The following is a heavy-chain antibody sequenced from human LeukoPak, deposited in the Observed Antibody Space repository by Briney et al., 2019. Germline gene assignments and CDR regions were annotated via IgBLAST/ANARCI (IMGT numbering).Heavy chain of an antibody. J-gene: IGHJ4*02. Sequence: GGSLRLSCAASGFTFSSYAMSWVRQAPGKGLEWVSAISGSGGGTYYADSVKGRFTISRDNSKNTLYLQMNSLRAEDAAVYYCAKGPVLRYFDWLRRGVDYWGQGTLVTVSS. CDR2: ISGSGGGT. D-gene: IGHD3-9*01. CDR3: AKGPVLRYFDWLRRGVDY. V-gene: IGHV3-23*01. CDR1: GFTFSSYA.